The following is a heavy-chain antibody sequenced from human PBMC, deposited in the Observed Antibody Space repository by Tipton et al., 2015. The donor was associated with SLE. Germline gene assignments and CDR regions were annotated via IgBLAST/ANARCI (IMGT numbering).Heavy chain of an antibody. CDR1: GGSFSGYY. J-gene: IGHJ3*02. CDR2: IYHSGST. D-gene: IGHD5-18*01. CDR3: ARDLGYKAFDI. Sequence: LRLSCAVYGGSFSGYYWSWIRQPPGKGLEWIGSIYHSGSTYYNPSLKSRVTISVDTSKNQFSLKLGSVTAADTAVYYCARDLGYKAFDIWGQGTMVTVSS. V-gene: IGHV4-34*01.